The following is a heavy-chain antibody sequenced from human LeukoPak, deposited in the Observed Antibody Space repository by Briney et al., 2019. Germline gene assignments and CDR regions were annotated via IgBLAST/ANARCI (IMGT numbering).Heavy chain of an antibody. CDR2: ISGSGGST. CDR3: ARGVEPLAANTLAY. J-gene: IGHJ4*02. D-gene: IGHD1-14*01. Sequence: GGSLRLSCAASGFIFSSYAMSWVRQAPGKGLEWVSTISGSGGSTYYADSVKGRFTISRDNSKNTVYLQMNSLRAEDTAVYYCARGVEPLAANTLAYWGQGTLVTVSS. CDR1: GFIFSSYA. V-gene: IGHV3-23*01.